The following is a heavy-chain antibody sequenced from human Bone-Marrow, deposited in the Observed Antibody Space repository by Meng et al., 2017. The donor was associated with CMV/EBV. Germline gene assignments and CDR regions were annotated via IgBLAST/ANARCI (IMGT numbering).Heavy chain of an antibody. Sequence: SETLSLTCTVSGVSISSSSYYWGWIRQPPGKGLEWIGSIYYSGSTYYNPSLKSRVTISVDTSKNHFSLKPSSVTAADTAVYYCARARIYCSSTSCYDPYYYYGMDVWGQGNTVTVSS. V-gene: IGHV4-39*02. CDR2: IYYSGST. J-gene: IGHJ6*02. CDR1: GVSISSSSYY. D-gene: IGHD2-2*01. CDR3: ARARIYCSSTSCYDPYYYYGMDV.